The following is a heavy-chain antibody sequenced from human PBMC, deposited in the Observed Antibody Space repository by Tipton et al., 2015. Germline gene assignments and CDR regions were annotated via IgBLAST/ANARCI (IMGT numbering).Heavy chain of an antibody. CDR1: GGSVSSGSYY. D-gene: IGHD2-8*01. CDR3: ARTDALGHFDY. J-gene: IGHJ4*02. V-gene: IGHV4-61*01. CDR2: TYYSGNT. Sequence: TLSLTCTVSGGSVSSGSYYWNWIRQPPGKGLEWIGYTYYSGNTKYNPSPKSRVTISVDTSKNQFSLRLSSVTAADTAVYFCARTDALGHFDYWGLGTLVTVSS.